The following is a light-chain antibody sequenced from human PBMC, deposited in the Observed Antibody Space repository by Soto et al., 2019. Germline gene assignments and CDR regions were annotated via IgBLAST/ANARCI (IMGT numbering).Light chain of an antibody. V-gene: IGKV1-5*01. CDR3: QQYNTYSRP. CDR2: DAS. CDR1: RSISSW. Sequence: DIKMSQSPATLSASVGDRVTLTCRASRSISSWLAWYQQKPGKAPKLLIYDASSLESGVPSRFSGSGSGTEFTLTISSLQPDDFAAYYCQQYNTYSRPFGQGTKVDIK. J-gene: IGKJ1*01.